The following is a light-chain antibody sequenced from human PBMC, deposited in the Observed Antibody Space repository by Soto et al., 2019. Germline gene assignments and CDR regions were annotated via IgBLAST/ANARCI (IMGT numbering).Light chain of an antibody. CDR1: QSVDIW. J-gene: IGKJ2*01. Sequence: DVQLTQSPSTLSAFVGDTVTITCRASQSVDIWLAWYQQRPGKAPQLLIYKTSTLQTGVPSRFSGSGSGTNFPLTITSLQPEDSASYYCHQYDGTPYTFGQGSKLEI. CDR2: KTS. V-gene: IGKV1-5*03. CDR3: HQYDGTPYT.